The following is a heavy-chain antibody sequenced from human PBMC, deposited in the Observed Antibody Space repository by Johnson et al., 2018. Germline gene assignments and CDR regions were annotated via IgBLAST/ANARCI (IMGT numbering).Heavy chain of an antibody. CDR3: ARDRGPDAFDI. Sequence: VQLQESGGGLVKPGGSXRLSCAASGFTFSSYSMNWVRQAPGKGLEWVQSISSSSSYIYYADSVKGRFTISRDNAKNSLYLQMNSLRAEDTAVYYCARDRGPDAFDIWGQGTMVTVSS. V-gene: IGHV3-21*01. CDR2: ISSSSSYI. CDR1: GFTFSSYS. J-gene: IGHJ3*02.